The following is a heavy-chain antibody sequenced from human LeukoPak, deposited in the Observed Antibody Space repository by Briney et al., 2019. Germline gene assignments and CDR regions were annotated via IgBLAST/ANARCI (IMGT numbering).Heavy chain of an antibody. Sequence: SETLSLTCTVSGGSISSYYWSWTRQPPGKGLEWIGYIYNNGRTNYNPSLKSRVTISVDTSKNQFSLKLSSVTAADTAVYYCARVMGSDWYPLAYWGQGTLVTVSS. CDR3: ARVMGSDWYPLAY. J-gene: IGHJ4*02. CDR2: IYNNGRT. CDR1: GGSISSYY. V-gene: IGHV4-59*01. D-gene: IGHD6-19*01.